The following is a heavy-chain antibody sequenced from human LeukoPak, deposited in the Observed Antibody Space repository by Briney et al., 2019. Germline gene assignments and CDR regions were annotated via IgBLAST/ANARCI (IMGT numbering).Heavy chain of an antibody. Sequence: PGRSLRLSRAASGFTFSSYAMHWVRQAPGKGLEWVAVISYDGSNKYYADSVKGRFTISRDNSKNTLYLQMNSLRAEDTAVYYCARIVTGYFDYWGQGTLVTVSS. J-gene: IGHJ4*02. CDR1: GFTFSSYA. CDR3: ARIVTGYFDY. V-gene: IGHV3-30*04. D-gene: IGHD2/OR15-2a*01. CDR2: ISYDGSNK.